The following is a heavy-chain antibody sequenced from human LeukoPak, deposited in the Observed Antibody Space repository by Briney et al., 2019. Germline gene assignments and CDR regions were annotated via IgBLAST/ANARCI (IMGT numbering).Heavy chain of an antibody. CDR2: ISSSSSII. CDR3: ARGEYDSSAYYEGWYFDY. V-gene: IGHV3-48*01. J-gene: IGHJ4*02. Sequence: GGSLRLSCAASGFTFSSYSMNWVRQAPGKGLEWVSYISSSSSIIYYADSVKGRFTISRDNAKNSLYLQMNSLRAEDTAVYYCARGEYDSSAYYEGWYFDYWGQGTLVTVSS. D-gene: IGHD3-22*01. CDR1: GFTFSSYS.